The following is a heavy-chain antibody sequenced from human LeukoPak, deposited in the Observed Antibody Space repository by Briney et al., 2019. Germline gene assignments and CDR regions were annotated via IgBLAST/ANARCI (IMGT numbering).Heavy chain of an antibody. CDR2: IHHSGVT. CDR1: GYSISSGYY. Sequence: SETLSLTCTVSGYSISSGYYWSWIRQPPGKGLEWIATIHHSGVTYYNPSLKSRVTMSVDTSKNQFSLILGSVTAASTAVYYCARYTANTAGYSFDFWGQGALVTVSS. V-gene: IGHV4-38-2*02. J-gene: IGHJ4*02. CDR3: ARYTANTAGYSFDF. D-gene: IGHD3-22*01.